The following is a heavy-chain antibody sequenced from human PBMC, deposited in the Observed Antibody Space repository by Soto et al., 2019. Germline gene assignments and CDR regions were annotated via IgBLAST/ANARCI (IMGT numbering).Heavy chain of an antibody. CDR2: IYYSGRT. D-gene: IGHD6-6*01. V-gene: IGHV4-39*01. CDR1: GVSITTGSYY. J-gene: IGHJ4*02. Sequence: QLQLQESGPGLVKPSETLSLTCTVSGVSITTGSYYWGWIRQPPGKGLEWIGSIYYSGRTGYNPSVKSRVTISVDTSKSQFSLRLGSVTAADTAVYYCARQASEGYSSSPFRYWGQGTLVTVSS. CDR3: ARQASEGYSSSPFRY.